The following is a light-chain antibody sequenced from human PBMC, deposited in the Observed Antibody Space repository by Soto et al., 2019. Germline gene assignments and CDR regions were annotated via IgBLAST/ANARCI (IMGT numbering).Light chain of an antibody. J-gene: IGKJ2*01. CDR3: RQALQTRPRLYT. CDR2: LGS. CDR1: QSLLHSNGYNY. Sequence: DIVMTQSPLSLPVTPGEPASISCRSSQSLLHSNGYNYLDWYLQKPGQSPQLLIYLGSNRASGVPDRCSGSGSGTDFTLKISRVEAEDVGVYYCRQALQTRPRLYTVGQGTKLEIK. V-gene: IGKV2-28*01.